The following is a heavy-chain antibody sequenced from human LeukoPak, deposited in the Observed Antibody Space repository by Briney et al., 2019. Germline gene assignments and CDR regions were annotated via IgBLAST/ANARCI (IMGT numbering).Heavy chain of an antibody. Sequence: PGGTLRLSCAASGFTFSSYSMNWVRQAPGKGLEWVSSISSSSSYIYYADSEKGRFTVSRDNAKNSLYLQMNSLRAEDTAVYYCASEYYYDSSGYYYVSSYLDYWGQGTLVTVSS. CDR1: GFTFSSYS. D-gene: IGHD3-22*01. CDR2: ISSSSSYI. V-gene: IGHV3-21*01. J-gene: IGHJ4*02. CDR3: ASEYYYDSSGYYYVSSYLDY.